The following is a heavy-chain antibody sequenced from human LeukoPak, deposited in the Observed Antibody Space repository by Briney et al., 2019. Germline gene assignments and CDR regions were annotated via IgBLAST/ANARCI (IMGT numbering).Heavy chain of an antibody. Sequence: PGRSLRLSCAASGFIFSDYGMHWVRQAPGKGLEWVAVIWNNGNNKYADSVRGRFTISRDDSKNTLYLQMDSLRAEDTAVYYCARSYQHVGVMVNTFDYWGQGTLVTVSS. D-gene: IGHD3-22*01. CDR1: GFIFSDYG. V-gene: IGHV3-33*01. CDR3: ARSYQHVGVMVNTFDY. J-gene: IGHJ4*02. CDR2: IWNNGNNK.